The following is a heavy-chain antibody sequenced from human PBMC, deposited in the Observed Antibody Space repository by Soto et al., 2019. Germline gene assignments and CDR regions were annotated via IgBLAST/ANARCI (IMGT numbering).Heavy chain of an antibody. D-gene: IGHD3-10*01. Sequence: QVRLQESGPGLVKPSGTLSLTCLVSGGSMSSPNWWSWVRQAPGKGLEWIAEMHHSGATNYNPYPKRLVTISIDKSNNQFSLNLSSVPAAGTAVYYGATGSLYYYGSGGMWDSWGRGALVTVSS. J-gene: IGHJ4*02. V-gene: IGHV4-4*02. CDR1: GGSMSSPNW. CDR3: ATGSLYYYGSGGMWDS. CDR2: MHHSGAT.